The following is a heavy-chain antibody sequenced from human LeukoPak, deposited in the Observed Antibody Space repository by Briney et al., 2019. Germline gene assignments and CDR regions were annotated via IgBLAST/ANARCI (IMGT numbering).Heavy chain of an antibody. Sequence: GESLKISRKGSGYSFTNYWIGWVRQMPGKGLEWMGIIYPGDSDTRYSPSFQGQVTISADKSISTAYLQWSSLKASDTAMYYCASPAYSGSLHLGYWGQGTLVTVSS. D-gene: IGHD1-26*01. CDR3: ASPAYSGSLHLGY. CDR1: GYSFTNYW. CDR2: IYPGDSDT. V-gene: IGHV5-51*01. J-gene: IGHJ4*02.